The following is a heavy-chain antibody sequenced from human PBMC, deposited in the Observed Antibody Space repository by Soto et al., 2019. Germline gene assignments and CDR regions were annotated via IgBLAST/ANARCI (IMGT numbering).Heavy chain of an antibody. J-gene: IGHJ4*02. V-gene: IGHV3-7*04. Sequence: EVQLVESGGGLVQPGGSLRLSCAASGFTFSSFWMSWVRQAPGKGLEWVANIKPDGSEKYYVDSVRGRFTISRDNAKTSLYRQMNSLRAEDTAVYYCARDLASTTIPNYWGQGTLVTVSS. CDR2: IKPDGSEK. CDR1: GFTFSSFW. D-gene: IGHD4-17*01. CDR3: ARDLASTTIPNY.